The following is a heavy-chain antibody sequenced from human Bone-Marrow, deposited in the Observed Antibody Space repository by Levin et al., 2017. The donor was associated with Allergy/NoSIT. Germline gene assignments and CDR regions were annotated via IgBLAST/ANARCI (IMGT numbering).Heavy chain of an antibody. Sequence: GGSLRLSCAASGFTFTSFGMHWVRQAPGKGLEWVAGIWYDGSDKYHTDSVKGRFTISRDNSKNTLYLQLNRLRAEDTAVYYCARDLNRIAAPLGYFDYWGQGTLVTVSS. CDR2: IWYDGSDK. J-gene: IGHJ4*02. CDR3: ARDLNRIAAPLGYFDY. V-gene: IGHV3-33*08. CDR1: GFTFTSFG. D-gene: IGHD6-6*01.